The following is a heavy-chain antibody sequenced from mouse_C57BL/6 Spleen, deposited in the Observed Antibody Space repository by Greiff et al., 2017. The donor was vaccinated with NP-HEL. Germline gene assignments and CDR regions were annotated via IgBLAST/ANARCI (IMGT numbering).Heavy chain of an antibody. Sequence: VQLQQSGAELVKPGASVKLSCKASGYTFTSYWMHWVKQRPGQGLEWIGMIHPNSGSTNYNEKFKSKATLTVDKSSSTAYMQLSSLTSEDAAVYYCARNHDYGTAWGQGTTLTVAS. J-gene: IGHJ2*01. CDR2: IHPNSGST. CDR1: GYTFTSYW. D-gene: IGHD1-1*01. V-gene: IGHV1-64*01. CDR3: ARNHDYGTA.